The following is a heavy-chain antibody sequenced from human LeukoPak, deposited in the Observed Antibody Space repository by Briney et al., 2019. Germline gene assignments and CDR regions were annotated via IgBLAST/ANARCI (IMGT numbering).Heavy chain of an antibody. J-gene: IGHJ4*02. CDR1: GYSFATYW. D-gene: IGHD6-19*01. V-gene: IGHV5-51*01. CDR2: VYPGDSDT. CDR3: ARRRAYGSFDY. Sequence: GESLKISCRGSGYSFATYWIGWVRQMPGKGLEWMGIVYPGDSDTTYSPSFRGQVTISADKSITTAYLQWSSLKASDTAMYYCARRRAYGSFDYWGRGTLVTVSS.